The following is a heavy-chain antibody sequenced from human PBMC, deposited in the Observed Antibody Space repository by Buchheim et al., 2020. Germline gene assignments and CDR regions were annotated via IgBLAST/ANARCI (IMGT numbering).Heavy chain of an antibody. CDR1: GFTFSRYG. CDR2: ISESGGNT. J-gene: IGHJ4*02. CDR3: AKDRDYSRPPYGFDY. Sequence: EVQLLESGGGSLQPGGSLRLSCAASGFTFSRYGMSWVRQAPGKGLEWVSRISESGGNTYYADSVKGRFTISREDSKNTLYLQMNSLRVEDTAVYYCAKDRDYSRPPYGFDYWGQGTL. D-gene: IGHD6-13*01. V-gene: IGHV3-23*01.